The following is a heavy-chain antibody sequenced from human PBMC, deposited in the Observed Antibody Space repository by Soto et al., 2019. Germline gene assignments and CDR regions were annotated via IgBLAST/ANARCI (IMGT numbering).Heavy chain of an antibody. J-gene: IGHJ4*02. V-gene: IGHV4-39*01. CDR1: GGSVSSSSYY. Sequence: LSLTCTVSGGSVSSSSYYWGWIRQPPGKGLEWIANMYFSGFYSGSTSYNPSLKSRVTISVDTSKNQFSLQVSSVTAADTAVYYCARGFDILTFGFCLDYWGQGTLVTVSS. CDR3: ARGFDILTFGFCLDY. D-gene: IGHD3-9*01. CDR2: MYFSGFYSGST.